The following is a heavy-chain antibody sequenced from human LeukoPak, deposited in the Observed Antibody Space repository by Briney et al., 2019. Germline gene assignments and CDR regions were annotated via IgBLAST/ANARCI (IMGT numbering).Heavy chain of an antibody. CDR3: ALSIVGATSGYGMDV. CDR2: INPNSGGT. J-gene: IGHJ6*02. D-gene: IGHD1-26*01. CDR1: GYTFTGYY. V-gene: IGHV1-2*02. Sequence: ASVKVSCKASGYTFTGYYMHWVRQAPGQGLEWMGCINPNSGGTNYAQKFQGRVTMTRDTSISTAYMELSRLRSDDTAVYYCALSIVGATSGYGMDVWGQGTTVTVSS.